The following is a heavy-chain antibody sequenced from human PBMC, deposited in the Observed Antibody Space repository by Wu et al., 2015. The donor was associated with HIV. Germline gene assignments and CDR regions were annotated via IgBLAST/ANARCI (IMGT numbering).Heavy chain of an antibody. D-gene: IGHD6-13*01. CDR2: INPNSGGT. CDR3: ARDAAAGTYYYYYYMDV. J-gene: IGHJ6*03. V-gene: IGHV1-2*02. Sequence: QVQLVQSGAEVKKPGASVKVSCKASGYTFTGYYMHWVRQAPGQGLEWMGWINPNSGGTNYAQKFQGRVTMTRDTSISTAYMELSRLRSDDTAVYYCARDAAAGTYYYYYYMDVVGKGTTVTVSS. CDR1: GYTFTGYY.